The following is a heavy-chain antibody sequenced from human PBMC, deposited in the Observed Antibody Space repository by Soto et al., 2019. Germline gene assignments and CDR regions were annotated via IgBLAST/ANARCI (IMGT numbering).Heavy chain of an antibody. Sequence: SETLSLTCTVSGGSISSSSYYWGWIRQPPGKGLEWIGHIFHTGSTYSNPSLKSRVTMSVDTSKNQFSLSLSSVTATDTAVYYCARRRIVVATDFDFWGQGTLVTVSS. CDR1: GGSISSSSYY. D-gene: IGHD1-26*01. J-gene: IGHJ4*02. CDR2: IFHTGST. CDR3: ARRRIVVATDFDF. V-gene: IGHV4-39*01.